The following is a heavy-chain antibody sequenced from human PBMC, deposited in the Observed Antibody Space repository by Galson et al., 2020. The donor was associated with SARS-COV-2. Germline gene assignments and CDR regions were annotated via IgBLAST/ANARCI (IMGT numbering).Heavy chain of an antibody. D-gene: IGHD1-1*01. V-gene: IGHV4-59*08. J-gene: IGHJ3*02. CDR1: GGSLRSYY. CDR2: VYHSGST. CDR3: ARSGANNWNVADGFDM. Sequence: ETSETLSLTCTVSGGSLRSYYWSWIRQPPGKDLAWIGYVYHSGSTNHNPSLKSRVTISVDMSKNQFSLRLSSVTATDTAVYYCARSGANNWNVADGFDMWGPGTTVIVSS.